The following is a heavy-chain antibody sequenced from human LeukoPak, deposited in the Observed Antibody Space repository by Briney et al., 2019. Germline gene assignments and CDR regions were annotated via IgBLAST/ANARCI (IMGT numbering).Heavy chain of an antibody. V-gene: IGHV3-30*18. D-gene: IGHD1-1*01. Sequence: PGGSLRLSCAASGFTFSSYGMHWVRQAPGKGLEWVAVISYDGSNKYYADSVKGRFTISRDTSKNTLYLQMNSLRTDDTSVYFCAKFAYNWNAPDGFDMWGQGTMVIVSS. J-gene: IGHJ3*02. CDR1: GFTFSSYG. CDR2: ISYDGSNK. CDR3: AKFAYNWNAPDGFDM.